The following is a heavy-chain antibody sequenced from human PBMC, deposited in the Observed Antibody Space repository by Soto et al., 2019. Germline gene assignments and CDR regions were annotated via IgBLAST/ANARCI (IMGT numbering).Heavy chain of an antibody. V-gene: IGHV2-5*01. CDR2: IYWNDDK. CDR1: GFSLSTSGVG. CDR3: AHRRYVITLHLRETWFAP. J-gene: IGHJ5*02. D-gene: IGHD1-20*01. Sequence: SGPTLVNPTQTLTLTCSFSGFSLSTSGVGVGWIRQPPGKALEWLAVIYWNDDKYYSPSLEGRLIIAKDTSKNQVVLTMTNMDPVDTATYYCAHRRYVITLHLRETWFAPWGQGTLVTVPQ.